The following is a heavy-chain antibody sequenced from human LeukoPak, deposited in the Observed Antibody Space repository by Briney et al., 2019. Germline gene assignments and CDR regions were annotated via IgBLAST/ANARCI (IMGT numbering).Heavy chain of an antibody. Sequence: SVKVCFKVAGYTHTDLSMNRVRQAPGKGSEWMGGFDPEDGETIYAQKFQGRVTMTEDTSTDTAYMELSSLSSEDTAVYYCATAPHTMVRGVTVFDYWGQGTLVTVSS. CDR3: ATAPHTMVRGVTVFDY. CDR2: FDPEDGET. CDR1: GYTHTDLS. D-gene: IGHD3-10*01. J-gene: IGHJ4*02. V-gene: IGHV1-24*01.